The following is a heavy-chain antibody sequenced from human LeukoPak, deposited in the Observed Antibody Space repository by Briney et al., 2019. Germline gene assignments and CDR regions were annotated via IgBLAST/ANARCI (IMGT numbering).Heavy chain of an antibody. Sequence: QPGGSLRLSCAASGFTFSSYSMNWVRQAPGKGLEWVSYISSSSSTIYYADSVKGRFTISRDNSKNTLYLQMNSLRAEDTAVYYCAKDCTAYSSGADYWGQGTLVTVSS. D-gene: IGHD6-19*01. CDR2: ISSSSSTI. CDR3: AKDCTAYSSGADY. CDR1: GFTFSSYS. J-gene: IGHJ4*02. V-gene: IGHV3-48*01.